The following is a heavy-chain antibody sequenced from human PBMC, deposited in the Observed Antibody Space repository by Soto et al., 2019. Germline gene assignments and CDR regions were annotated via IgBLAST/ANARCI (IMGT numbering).Heavy chain of an antibody. CDR1: GYTFTGYY. V-gene: IGHV1-2*04. CDR2: INPNSGGT. Sequence: ASVKVSCKASGYTFTGYYMHWARQAPGQGLEWMGWINPNSGGTNYAQKFQGWVTMTRDTSISTAYMELSRLRSDDTAVYYCARGSADYGGNPGMGYWGQGTLVTVSS. CDR3: ARGSADYGGNPGMGY. J-gene: IGHJ4*02. D-gene: IGHD4-17*01.